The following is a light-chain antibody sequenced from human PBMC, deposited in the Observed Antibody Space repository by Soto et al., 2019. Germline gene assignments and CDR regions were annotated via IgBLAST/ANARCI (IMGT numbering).Light chain of an antibody. CDR1: QGISTY. CDR3: QQGFTTPWT. CDR2: AAS. J-gene: IGKJ1*01. Sequence: DLQMTQSPPSLSASVGDILTITCRASQGISTYLNWYRQKPGRAPELLIYAASSLQSGVPSRFSGSGSATDFTLTIGSLQPEDSATYYCQQGFTTPWTFGQGTKV. V-gene: IGKV1-39*01.